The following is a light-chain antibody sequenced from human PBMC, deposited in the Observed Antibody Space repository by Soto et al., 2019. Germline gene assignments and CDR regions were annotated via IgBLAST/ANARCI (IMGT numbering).Light chain of an antibody. CDR2: EVS. CDR3: SAYTSSSTLG. J-gene: IGLJ2*01. Sequence: QSALTQPASVSGSPGQSITISCTGTSSDVGGYNYVSWYQQHPGKAPKLMIYEVSDRTSGVSNRFSGSKSGNTASLTISGLQAEDEADDYCSAYTSSSTLGFGGGTKLTVL. CDR1: SSDVGGYNY. V-gene: IGLV2-14*01.